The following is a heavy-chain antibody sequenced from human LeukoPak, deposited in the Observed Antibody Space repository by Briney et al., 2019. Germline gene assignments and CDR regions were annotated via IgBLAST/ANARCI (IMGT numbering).Heavy chain of an antibody. Sequence: GGSLRLSCAASGFTFSSYSMNWVRQAPGKGLEWVSYISSSSSTIYYADSVKGRFTISRDNAKNSLYLQMNSLRDEDAAVYYCAREFPTISRRYCYYGMDVWGQGTTVTVSS. CDR1: GFTFSSYS. CDR3: AREFPTISRRYCYYGMDV. J-gene: IGHJ6*02. V-gene: IGHV3-48*02. D-gene: IGHD3-3*01. CDR2: ISSSSSTI.